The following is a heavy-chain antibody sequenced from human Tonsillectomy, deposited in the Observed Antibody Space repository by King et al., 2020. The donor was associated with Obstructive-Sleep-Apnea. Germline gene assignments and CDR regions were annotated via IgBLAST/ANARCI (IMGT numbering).Heavy chain of an antibody. J-gene: IGHJ4*02. CDR2: IRWDSGST. Sequence: VQLVESGGGLVQPGRSLRLSCEASGFTFDDHALHWVRPAPGKGLEWVSGIRWDSGSTDYADSVKGRFTISRDNAKNSLYLPMNSLRAEDTAFYYCATERRDVVGRVMYNWGQGTLVTVSA. CDR3: ATERRDVVGRVMYN. CDR1: GFTFDDHA. V-gene: IGHV3-9*01. D-gene: IGHD3-16*01.